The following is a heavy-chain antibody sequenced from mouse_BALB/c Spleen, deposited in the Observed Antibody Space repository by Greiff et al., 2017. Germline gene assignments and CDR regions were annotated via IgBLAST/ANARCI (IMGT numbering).Heavy chain of an antibody. CDR2: INPYNDGT. J-gene: IGHJ2*01. CDR1: GYTFTSYV. Sequence: VQLKESGPELVKPGASVKMSCKASGYTFTSYVMHWVKQKPGQGLEWIGYINPYNDGTKYNEKFKGKATLTSDKSSSTAYMELSSLTSEDSAVYYCARTDGYDGLDYWGQGTTLTVSS. CDR3: ARTDGYDGLDY. D-gene: IGHD2-2*01. V-gene: IGHV1-14*01.